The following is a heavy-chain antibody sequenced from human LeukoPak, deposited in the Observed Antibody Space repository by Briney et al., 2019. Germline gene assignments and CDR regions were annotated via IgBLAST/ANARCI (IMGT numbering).Heavy chain of an antibody. CDR3: AKWGDYDILTGYYDSDY. Sequence: QTGASLRFSCAASGFTFSNYAMSWVRQAPGKGLEWVSAVSGRDDSTYYADSVKGRFIISRDTSKNTLYLQMNSLRAEDTAVYYCAKWGDYDILTGYYDSDYWGQGTLVTVSS. CDR2: VSGRDDST. D-gene: IGHD3-9*01. CDR1: GFTFSNYA. J-gene: IGHJ4*02. V-gene: IGHV3-23*01.